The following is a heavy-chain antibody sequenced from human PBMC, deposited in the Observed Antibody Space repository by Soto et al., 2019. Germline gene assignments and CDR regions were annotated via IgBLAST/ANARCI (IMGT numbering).Heavy chain of an antibody. V-gene: IGHV4-39*01. J-gene: IGHJ6*02. CDR3: AKRVDYYYGMDV. D-gene: IGHD2-21*01. CDR2: IYYSGST. Sequence: WVRQLPGKGLEWIGTIYYSGSTYYNPSLKSRATISVDTSKSQFSLKLTSVTAADTAVYYCAKRVDYYYGMDVWGQGTTVTVSS.